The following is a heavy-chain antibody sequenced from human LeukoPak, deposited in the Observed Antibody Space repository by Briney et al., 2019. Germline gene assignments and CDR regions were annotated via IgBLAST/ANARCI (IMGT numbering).Heavy chain of an antibody. CDR1: GSSVSIGNYY. J-gene: IGHJ3*02. Sequence: PSETLSLTCTVSGSSVSIGNYYWSCIRQPPGKGLEWIGYIYYSGSTNYNPSLKSRVTISVDTSKNQFSLKLTSVTPADTAVYYCASGSLVVGTSAFDIWGQGTMVTVSS. CDR3: ASGSLVVGTSAFDI. CDR2: IYYSGST. V-gene: IGHV4-61*01. D-gene: IGHD2-15*01.